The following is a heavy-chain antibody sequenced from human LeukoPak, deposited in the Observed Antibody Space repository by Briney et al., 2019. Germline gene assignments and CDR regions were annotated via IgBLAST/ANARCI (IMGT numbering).Heavy chain of an antibody. D-gene: IGHD6-19*01. V-gene: IGHV4-59*01. J-gene: IGHJ3*02. CDR3: TRGVAVAGSDAFDI. CDR1: GGSISSYY. Sequence: KTPETLSLTHTVSGGSISSYYWSWLRPPPGKGLEWFGYIYYIGSTNYNPSLKSRVTISVDTSKNQFSLKLSSVTAADTAVYYCTRGVAVAGSDAFDIWGQGTMVTVSS. CDR2: IYYIGST.